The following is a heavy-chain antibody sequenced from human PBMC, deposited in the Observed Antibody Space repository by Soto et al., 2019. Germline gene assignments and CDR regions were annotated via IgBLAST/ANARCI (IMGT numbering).Heavy chain of an antibody. Sequence: EVQLVGSGGGLVKPGGSLRLSCAASGFTFSSYSMNWVRQAPGKGLEWVSSISSSSSYIYYADSVKGRFTISRDNAKNSLYLQMNSLRAEDTAVYYCARAFLDRVWGLNWFDPWGQGTLVTVSS. V-gene: IGHV3-21*01. J-gene: IGHJ5*02. CDR1: GFTFSSYS. D-gene: IGHD3-3*02. CDR3: ARAFLDRVWGLNWFDP. CDR2: ISSSSSYI.